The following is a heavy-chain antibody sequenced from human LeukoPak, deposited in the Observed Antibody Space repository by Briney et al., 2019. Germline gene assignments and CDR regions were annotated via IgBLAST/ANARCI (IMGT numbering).Heavy chain of an antibody. CDR1: GGSFSSNNW. V-gene: IGHV4-4*02. Sequence: NPSGTLTLTCAVSGGSFSSNNWWSWVRQPPGKGLEWIGEIYHSGSTNYNPSLKSRVTISVDKSKNQFSLKLSSVTAADTAVYYCARDQTCLYLWFEPTGQGKLVTVSS. CDR3: ARDQTCLYLWFEP. CDR2: IYHSGST. J-gene: IGHJ5*02. D-gene: IGHD5/OR15-5a*01.